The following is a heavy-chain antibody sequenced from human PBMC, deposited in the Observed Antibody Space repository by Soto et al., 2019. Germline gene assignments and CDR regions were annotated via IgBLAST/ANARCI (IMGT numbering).Heavy chain of an antibody. D-gene: IGHD6-19*01. CDR1: GYTFASYG. Sequence: QVQLVQSGAEVKKPGASVKVSCKTSGYTFASYGVTWVRQAPGQGREWMGWISAYNGNTDYAQKLQGRVTMTTDTSTSTAYMELRSLRSDDTAVYYCARGGGVAGFYYYYYGMDVWGQGTTVTVSS. CDR2: ISAYNGNT. V-gene: IGHV1-18*01. J-gene: IGHJ6*02. CDR3: ARGGGVAGFYYYYYGMDV.